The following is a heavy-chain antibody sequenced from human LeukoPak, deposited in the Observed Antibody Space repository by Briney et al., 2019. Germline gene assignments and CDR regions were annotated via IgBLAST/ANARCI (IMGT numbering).Heavy chain of an antibody. J-gene: IGHJ5*02. CDR2: TYYRSKWYN. Sequence: SHTLPLTYAISRNSVASNSAAWNWIRQSPSRGLEWLGRTYYRSKWYNDYAVSVKSRIAINPDTSKNQFSLQLNSVTPEDTAVYYCAKEGEVGTTWSWFDPWAQGTLVTVSS. V-gene: IGHV6-1*01. CDR1: RNSVASNSAA. D-gene: IGHD2/OR15-2a*01. CDR3: AKEGEVGTTWSWFDP.